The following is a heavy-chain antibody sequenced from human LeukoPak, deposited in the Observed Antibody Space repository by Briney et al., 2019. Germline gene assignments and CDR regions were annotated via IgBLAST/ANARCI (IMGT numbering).Heavy chain of an antibody. CDR3: AKKYSSSSGAFDI. Sequence: PGGSLRLSCAASGFTFSSNSMSWVRQAPGKGLEWVSAISGSGSSAYYADSVKGRFTISRDNSENTLYLQMNSLRAEDTAVYYCAKKYSSSSGAFDIWGQGTMVTVSS. CDR2: ISGSGSSA. V-gene: IGHV3-23*01. J-gene: IGHJ3*02. D-gene: IGHD6-6*01. CDR1: GFTFSSNS.